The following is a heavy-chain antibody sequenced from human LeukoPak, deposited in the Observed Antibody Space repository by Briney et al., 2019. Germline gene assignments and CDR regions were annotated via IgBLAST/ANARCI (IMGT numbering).Heavy chain of an antibody. D-gene: IGHD3-10*01. CDR3: AKDRYGSGSYYFDY. CDR2: ISWNSGSI. CDR1: GFTFDDYA. J-gene: IGHJ4*02. V-gene: IGHV3-9*01. Sequence: PGGSLRLSCAASGFTFDDYAMHWVRQAPGKGLEWVSGISWNSGSIGYADSVKGRFTISRDNAKNSLYLQMNSLRAEDTALYYCAKDRYGSGSYYFDYWGQGTLVTVSS.